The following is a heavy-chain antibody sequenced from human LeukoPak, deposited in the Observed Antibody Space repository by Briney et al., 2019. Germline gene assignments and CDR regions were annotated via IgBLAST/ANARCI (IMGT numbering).Heavy chain of an antibody. CDR1: GFTFSSYA. J-gene: IGHJ4*02. V-gene: IGHV3-23*01. CDR3: ARDGSWGSFDY. CDR2: IRGGGGRT. Sequence: GGSLRLSCAASGFTFSSYAMSWVRQAPGKGLEWVSAIRGGGGRTYYADSVKGRFTISRDNSKNTLYLQMNSLRAEDTAVYYCARDGSWGSFDYWGQGTLITVSS. D-gene: IGHD3-10*01.